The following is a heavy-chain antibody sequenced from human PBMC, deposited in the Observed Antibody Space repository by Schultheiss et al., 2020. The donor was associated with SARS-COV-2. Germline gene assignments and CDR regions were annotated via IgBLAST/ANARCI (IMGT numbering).Heavy chain of an antibody. J-gene: IGHJ4*02. D-gene: IGHD4-11*01. CDR3: ARRDSGVTTYDY. CDR2: IYYSGGT. V-gene: IGHV4-31*11. Sequence: SETLSLTCAVYGGSFSGYYWSWIRQFPGMGLEWIGYIYYSGGTYYNPSLQSRVTISVDTSKNQFSLRLSSVTAADTAVYYCARRDSGVTTYDYWGQGTLVTVSS. CDR1: GGSFSGYY.